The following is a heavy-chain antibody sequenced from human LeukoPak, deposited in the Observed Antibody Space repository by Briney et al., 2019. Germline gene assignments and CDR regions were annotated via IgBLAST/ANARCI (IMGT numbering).Heavy chain of an antibody. CDR3: ARELLAPSYCSGGSCYSRWFDP. D-gene: IGHD2-15*01. J-gene: IGHJ5*02. CDR2: IIPIFGTA. CDR1: GGTFGSYA. V-gene: IGHV1-69*13. Sequence: SVKVSCKASGGTFGSYAISWVRQAPGQGLEWMGGIIPIFGTANYAQKFQGRVTITADESTSTAYMELSSLRSEDTAVYYCARELLAPSYCSGGSCYSRWFDPWGQGTLVTVSS.